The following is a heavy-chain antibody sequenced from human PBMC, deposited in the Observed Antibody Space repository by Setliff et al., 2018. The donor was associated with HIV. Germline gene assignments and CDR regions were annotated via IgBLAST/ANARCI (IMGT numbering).Heavy chain of an antibody. CDR1: GGSISSSYFY. D-gene: IGHD3-16*02. J-gene: IGHJ3*01. CDR3: ASEITTTFGGAIALGAFDF. V-gene: IGHV4-31*03. CDR2: IYYSGST. Sequence: KTSETLSLTCTVSGGSISSSYFYWSWIRQHPGKGLEYIGYIYYSGSTYYSPSLKSRLIMSIDTSKSQFSLRLSSVSAADTAVYYCASEITTTFGGAIALGAFDFWGQGTMVTVSS.